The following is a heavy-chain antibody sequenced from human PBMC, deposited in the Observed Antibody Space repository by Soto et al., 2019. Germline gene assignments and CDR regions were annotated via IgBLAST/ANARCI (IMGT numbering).Heavy chain of an antibody. J-gene: IGHJ4*02. CDR3: GAQDYVAKGYHFET. CDR1: GGSISTISSY. Sequence: PSETLSLTCTVSGGSISTISSYSGWIPRPPGKGLEWIGSIYYIGNTYYNPSLKSRVAISIYSSKTRFSLNPNSVTTADTAVYYCGAQDYVAKGYHFETWGQGTVVTVSS. V-gene: IGHV4-39*02. D-gene: IGHD4-17*01. CDR2: IYYIGNT.